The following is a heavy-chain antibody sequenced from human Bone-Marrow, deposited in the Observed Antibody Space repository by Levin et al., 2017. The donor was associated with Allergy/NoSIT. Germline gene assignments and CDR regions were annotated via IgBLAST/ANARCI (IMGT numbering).Heavy chain of an antibody. Sequence: PGGSLRLSCATSGFTFSSYTMNWVRQAAGKGLEWVSYISASGNSIYYADSVKGRFTISRDNSKNTLYLQMNSLRTDDTAVYYCARDHYDTSGYWSYFESWGQGTLVSVSS. J-gene: IGHJ4*02. V-gene: IGHV3-48*01. D-gene: IGHD3-22*01. CDR2: ISASGNSI. CDR1: GFTFSSYT. CDR3: ARDHYDTSGYWSYFES.